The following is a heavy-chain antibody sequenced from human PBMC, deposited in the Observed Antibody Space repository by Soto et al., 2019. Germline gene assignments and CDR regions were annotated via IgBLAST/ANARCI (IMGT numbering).Heavy chain of an antibody. J-gene: IGHJ4*02. V-gene: IGHV4-4*07. CDR3: ARDVYGGSSSPYPLFFDY. Sequence: SETLSLTCTVSGGSISSYYWSWIRQPAGKGLEWIGRIYTSGSTNYNPSLKSRVTMSVDTSKNQFSLKLSSVTAADTAVYYCARDVYGGSSSPYPLFFDYWGQGTLVTVSS. D-gene: IGHD6-6*01. CDR1: GGSISSYY. CDR2: IYTSGST.